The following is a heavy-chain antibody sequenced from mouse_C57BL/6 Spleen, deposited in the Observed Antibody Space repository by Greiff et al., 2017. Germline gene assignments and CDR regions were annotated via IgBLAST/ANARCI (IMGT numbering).Heavy chain of an antibody. J-gene: IGHJ1*03. Sequence: EVMLVESGGGLVQPGGSLSLSCAASGFTFTDYYLSWVRQPPGTALEWLGFIRNKANGYTTEYSASVKGRFTISRDNSQSILYLQMNALRAEDRATYYCARRPTVVATRYFDVWGTGTTVTVSS. CDR1: GFTFTDYY. CDR3: ARRPTVVATRYFDV. CDR2: IRNKANGYTT. V-gene: IGHV7-3*01. D-gene: IGHD1-1*01.